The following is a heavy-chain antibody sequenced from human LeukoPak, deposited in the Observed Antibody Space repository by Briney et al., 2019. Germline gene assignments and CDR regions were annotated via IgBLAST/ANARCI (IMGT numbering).Heavy chain of an antibody. J-gene: IGHJ5*02. CDR2: IYFTGTT. D-gene: IGHD3-16*01. CDR1: GGPINSGKKY. Sequence: PSETLSLTCTVSGGPINSGKKYWSWIRQPAGKGLEWIGRIYFTGTTNYNPSLMSRVAMSIDMSKNQFSLKLSSVTAADTAVYYCARGLHPTVPDVGWGNWFDPWGQGTLVTVSS. CDR3: ARGLHPTVPDVGWGNWFDP. V-gene: IGHV4-61*02.